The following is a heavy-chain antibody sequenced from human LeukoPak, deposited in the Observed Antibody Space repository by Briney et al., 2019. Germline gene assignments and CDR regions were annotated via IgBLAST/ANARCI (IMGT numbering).Heavy chain of an antibody. CDR1: GFTFSTYG. D-gene: IGHD1-26*01. V-gene: IGHV3-30*02. CDR2: IRYDGSNK. Sequence: PGGSLRLSCAASGFTFSTYGMHWVRQAPGEGLEWVTFIRYDGSNKNYADSVKGRFTVSRDNSKNTLFLQMNSLRAEDTAVYYCAGTIVGATRPSPDYWGQGTLVTVSS. CDR3: AGTIVGATRPSPDY. J-gene: IGHJ4*02.